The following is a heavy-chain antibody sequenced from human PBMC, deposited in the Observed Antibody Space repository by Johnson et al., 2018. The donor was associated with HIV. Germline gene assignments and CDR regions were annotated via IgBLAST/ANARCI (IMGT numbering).Heavy chain of an antibody. J-gene: IGHJ3*02. CDR3: ARDLLGMDDAFDI. CDR1: GFTFSSYW. CDR2: IKQDGSAK. V-gene: IGHV3-7*01. Sequence: VQLVESGVGLVQPGGSLRLSCAASGFTFSSYWMSWVRQAPGKGLEWVANIKQDGSAKYYVDSVKGRFTISRDNAKNSLYLQMNSLRAEDTAVYYCARDLLGMDDAFDIWGQGTMVTVSS. D-gene: IGHD7-27*01.